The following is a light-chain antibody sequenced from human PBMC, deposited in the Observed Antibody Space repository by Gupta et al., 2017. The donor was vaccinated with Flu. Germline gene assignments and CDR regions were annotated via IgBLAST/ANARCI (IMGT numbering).Light chain of an antibody. Sequence: EIVMTQSPATLYVSSGERATLSCRASQSISSNLAWYQQKPGQAPRLLIYGASTRATGIPARFSGSGSGTEFTLTISSLQSEDIGIYYCQQYNNWPRTFGQGIQVEIK. V-gene: IGKV3-15*01. J-gene: IGKJ1*01. CDR2: GAS. CDR3: QQYNNWPRT. CDR1: QSISSN.